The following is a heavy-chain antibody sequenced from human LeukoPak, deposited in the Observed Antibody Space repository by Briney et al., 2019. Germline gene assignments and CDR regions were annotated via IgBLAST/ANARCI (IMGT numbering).Heavy chain of an antibody. CDR3: ERGGFDTIGFDY. CDR1: GFTVSSKY. J-gene: IGHJ4*02. V-gene: IGHV3-74*01. Sequence: GGSLRLSCAASGFTVSSKYMSWVRQAPGKGLVWVSRINSDGSTTTYADSVRGRFTISRDNAKHTLYLQMNSLRAEDTAVYYCERGGFDTIGFDYWGQGTLVTVSS. D-gene: IGHD3-10*01. CDR2: INSDGSTT.